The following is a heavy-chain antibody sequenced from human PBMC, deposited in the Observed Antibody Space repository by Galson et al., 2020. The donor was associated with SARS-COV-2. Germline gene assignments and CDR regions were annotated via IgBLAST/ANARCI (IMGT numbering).Heavy chain of an antibody. D-gene: IGHD1-20*01. Sequence: GGSLRLSCAASGFTFSCYGMHWVRQAPGKGLEWVAVIWNDGSNKYYADSVKGRFTISRDNSKNTLYLQMNSLRAEDTAVYYWAREGGISAVGGMDVWGQGTRVTVSS. CDR2: IWNDGSNK. V-gene: IGHV3-33*01. CDR1: GFTFSCYG. J-gene: IGHJ6*02. CDR3: AREGGISAVGGMDV.